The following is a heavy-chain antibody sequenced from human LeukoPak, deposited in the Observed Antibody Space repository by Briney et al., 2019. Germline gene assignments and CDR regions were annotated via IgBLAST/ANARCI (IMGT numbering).Heavy chain of an antibody. Sequence: TGGSLRLSCAASGFTFSSYEMNWVRQAPGKGLEWVSYISSSGSTIYYADSVKGRFTISRDNAKNSLYPQMNSLRAEDTAVYYCARDKKDGWFGDQHIESYYYYMDVWGKGTTVTISS. J-gene: IGHJ6*03. CDR2: ISSSGSTI. CDR3: ARDKKDGWFGDQHIESYYYYMDV. D-gene: IGHD3-10*01. CDR1: GFTFSSYE. V-gene: IGHV3-48*03.